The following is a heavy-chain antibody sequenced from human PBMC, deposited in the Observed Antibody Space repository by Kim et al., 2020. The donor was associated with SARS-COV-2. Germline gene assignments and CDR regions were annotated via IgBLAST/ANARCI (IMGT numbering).Heavy chain of an antibody. J-gene: IGHJ4*02. D-gene: IGHD6-13*01. CDR1: GYTFTGYY. CDR2: INPNSGGT. CDR3: ARVPWGAAAANLGTFDY. V-gene: IGHV1-2*02. Sequence: ASVKVSCKASGYTFTGYYMHWVRQAPGQGLEWMGWINPNSGGTNYAQKFQGRVTMTRDTSISTAYMELSRLRSDDTAVYYCARVPWGAAAANLGTFDYWGQGTLVTVSS.